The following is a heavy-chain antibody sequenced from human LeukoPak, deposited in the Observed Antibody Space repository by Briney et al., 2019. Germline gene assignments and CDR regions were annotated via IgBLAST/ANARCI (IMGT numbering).Heavy chain of an antibody. Sequence: SVKVSCKASGDTFGKYAVTWVRQAPGQGLEWMGNIVPVFGTPIYAQTFQGRVTITTDESRTTAYMELSSLRSEDTALYYCASRYTTSRHFDWDVDYWGQGTLLTVSS. D-gene: IGHD3-9*01. J-gene: IGHJ4*02. V-gene: IGHV1-69*05. CDR3: ASRYTTSRHFDWDVDY. CDR1: GDTFGKYA. CDR2: IVPVFGTP.